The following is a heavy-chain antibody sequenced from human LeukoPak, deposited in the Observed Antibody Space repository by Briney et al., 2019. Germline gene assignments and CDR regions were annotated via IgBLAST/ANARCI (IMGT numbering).Heavy chain of an antibody. Sequence: SVKVSCKASGGTFSSYAISWGRQAPGQGVEWMGGIIPILGIANYAQTFRGRVTIKADKSTSTAYMELRRLREEDRAGYYCARGFGGYDYLLNAASDYWGQGTLVTVSS. J-gene: IGHJ4*02. CDR3: ARGFGGYDYLLNAASDY. D-gene: IGHD5-12*01. CDR2: IIPILGIA. V-gene: IGHV1-69*04. CDR1: GGTFSSYA.